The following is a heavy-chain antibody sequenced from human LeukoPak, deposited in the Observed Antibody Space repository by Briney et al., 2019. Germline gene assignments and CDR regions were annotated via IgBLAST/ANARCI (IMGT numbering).Heavy chain of an antibody. V-gene: IGHV4-59*01. CDR3: ARDILDVGATHYFDY. CDR2: IHSSGSA. J-gene: IGHJ4*02. CDR1: GASITTYY. D-gene: IGHD1-26*01. Sequence: SETLSLTCSVPGASITTYYWSWIRQPPGKGLEWIGQIHSSGSANYNPSSKSRVAMSIDPSKNQFSLHVSSVTAADTAIYYCARDILDVGATHYFDYWGQGSLLTVPS.